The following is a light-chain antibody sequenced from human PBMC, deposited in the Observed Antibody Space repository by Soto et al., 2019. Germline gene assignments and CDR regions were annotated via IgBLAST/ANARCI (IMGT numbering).Light chain of an antibody. J-gene: IGKJ4*01. V-gene: IGKV3-15*01. CDR3: QQSYSTPLT. CDR1: QSISDT. CDR2: GAS. Sequence: EIVMTPSPATLSVSPGGRATLSCRASQSISDTLAWYQQKPGQAPRLLIHGASTRATGFPARFSGSGSGTDFTLTISSLQPEDFATYYCQQSYSTPLTFGGGTRWIS.